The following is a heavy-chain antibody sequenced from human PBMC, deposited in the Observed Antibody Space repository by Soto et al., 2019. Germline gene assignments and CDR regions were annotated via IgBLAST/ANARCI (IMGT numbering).Heavy chain of an antibody. D-gene: IGHD2-2*01. V-gene: IGHV1-18*01. CDR2: ISAYNGNT. J-gene: IGHJ6*02. CDR3: ARDRQRYCISTSCSLYYGMDV. CDR1: GYTFTSYG. Sequence: QVQLVQSGAEVKKPGASVKVSCKASGYTFTSYGISWVRQAPGQGLEWMGWISAYNGNTNYAQKLQGRVTMTTDTSTSTAYMELRSLRSADTAVYYCARDRQRYCISTSCSLYYGMDVWGQGTTVTVSS.